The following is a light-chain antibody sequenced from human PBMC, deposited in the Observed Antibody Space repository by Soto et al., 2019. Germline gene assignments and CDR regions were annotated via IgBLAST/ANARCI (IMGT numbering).Light chain of an antibody. Sequence: QSALTQPPSASGSPGQSVTISCTGTISDVGGYNYVSWYQQHPGKAPKLMIYEVSERPSGVPYRFSGSKSGNTASLTVSGRQDEDEDDYYCCSYARGNNYVVFGGGTKLTVL. CDR3: CSYARGNNYVV. V-gene: IGLV2-8*01. CDR1: ISDVGGYNY. J-gene: IGLJ2*01. CDR2: EVS.